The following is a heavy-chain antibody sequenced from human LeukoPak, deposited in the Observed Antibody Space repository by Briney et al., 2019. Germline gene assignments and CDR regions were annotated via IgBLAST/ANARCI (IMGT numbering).Heavy chain of an antibody. D-gene: IGHD3-10*01. CDR2: MNSNSGNT. Sequence: ASVKVSCKASGYTFTSYDINWVRQATGQGLEWMGWMNSNSGNTGYAQKFQGRVTMTRNTSISTAYMELSSLRSEDTAVYYCARMVRGVIISPGENWFDPWGQGTLVTVSS. CDR1: GYTFTSYD. CDR3: ARMVRGVIISPGENWFDP. J-gene: IGHJ5*02. V-gene: IGHV1-8*01.